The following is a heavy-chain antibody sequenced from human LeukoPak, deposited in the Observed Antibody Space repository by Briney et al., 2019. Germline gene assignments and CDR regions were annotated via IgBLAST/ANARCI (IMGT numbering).Heavy chain of an antibody. CDR3: AKDMVPGFKAAFDI. V-gene: IGHV3-9*01. CDR2: ISWNSGSI. J-gene: IGHJ3*02. Sequence: AGGSLRLSCAASGFTFDDYAMHWVRQAPGKGLEWVSGISWNSGSIGYADSVKGRFTISRDNAKNSLYLQMNSLRAEDTALYYCAKDMVPGFKAAFDIWGQGTMVTVSS. D-gene: IGHD3-10*01. CDR1: GFTFDDYA.